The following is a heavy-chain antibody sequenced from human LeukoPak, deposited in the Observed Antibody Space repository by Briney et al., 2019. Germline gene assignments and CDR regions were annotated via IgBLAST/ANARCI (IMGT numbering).Heavy chain of an antibody. CDR1: GGSISSSSYY. V-gene: IGHV4-39*01. D-gene: IGHD6-13*01. Sequence: PSETLSLTGTVSGGSISSSSYYWAGIRQPPGEGLECIRSIYYSVSTYYNPSLKSRVTVSVDPSNNQFSVKLSSVTAADTAVYYCARRQQLVRDAFDIWGQGTMVTVCS. J-gene: IGHJ3*02. CDR2: IYYSVST. CDR3: ARRQQLVRDAFDI.